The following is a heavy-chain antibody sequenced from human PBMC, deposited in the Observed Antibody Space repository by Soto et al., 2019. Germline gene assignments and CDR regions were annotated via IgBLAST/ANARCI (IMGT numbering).Heavy chain of an antibody. CDR1: GGSISSYY. Sequence: SETLSLTCTVSGGSISSYYWSWIRQPPGKGLEWIGYIYYSGSTNYNPSLKSRVTISVDTSKNQSSLKLSSVTAADTAVYYCARDSSSSGDWFDPCGQGTLVTVSS. D-gene: IGHD6-6*01. CDR3: ARDSSSSGDWFDP. V-gene: IGHV4-59*01. CDR2: IYYSGST. J-gene: IGHJ5*02.